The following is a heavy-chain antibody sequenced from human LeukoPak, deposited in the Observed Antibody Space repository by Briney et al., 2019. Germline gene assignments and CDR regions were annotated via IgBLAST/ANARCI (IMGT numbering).Heavy chain of an antibody. CDR1: GGSISSGSYY. CDR3: ARDNIKIVGAIDAFDI. D-gene: IGHD1-26*01. CDR2: IYTSGST. J-gene: IGHJ3*02. V-gene: IGHV4-61*02. Sequence: SETLSLTCTVSGGSISSGSYYWSWIRQPAGKGLEWIVRIYTSGSTNYNPSLKSRVTISVDTSKNQFSLKLSSVTAADTAVYYCARDNIKIVGAIDAFDIWGQGTMVTVSS.